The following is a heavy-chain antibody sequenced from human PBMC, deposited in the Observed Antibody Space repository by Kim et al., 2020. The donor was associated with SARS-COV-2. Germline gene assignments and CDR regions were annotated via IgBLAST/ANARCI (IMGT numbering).Heavy chain of an antibody. CDR1: GYSFTSYW. V-gene: IGHV5-10-1*01. Sequence: GESLKISCKGSGYSFTSYWISWVRQMPGKGLEWMGRIDPSDSYTNYSPSFQGHVTISADKSISTAYLQWSSLKASDTAMYYCARRGIFGVVMDVYYYYGMDVWGQGTTVTVSS. J-gene: IGHJ6*02. CDR3: ARRGIFGVVMDVYYYYGMDV. D-gene: IGHD3-3*01. CDR2: IDPSDSYT.